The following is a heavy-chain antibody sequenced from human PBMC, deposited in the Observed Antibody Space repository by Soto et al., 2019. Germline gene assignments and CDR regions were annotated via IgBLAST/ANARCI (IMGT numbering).Heavy chain of an antibody. D-gene: IGHD1-26*01. CDR1: GGSISSYY. CDR2: IYYSGST. J-gene: IGHJ4*02. CDR3: ARLGGGATYFDS. Sequence: SETLSLTCTGSGGSISSYYWSWIRQPPGKGLEWIGYIYYSGSTNYNPSLKSRVTISVDTSKNQFSLKLSSVTAADTAVYYCARLGGGATYFDSWGQGTLVTVSS. V-gene: IGHV4-59*01.